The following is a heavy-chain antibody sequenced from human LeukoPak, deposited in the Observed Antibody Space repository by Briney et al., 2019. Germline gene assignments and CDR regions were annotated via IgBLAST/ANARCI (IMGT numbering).Heavy chain of an antibody. D-gene: IGHD3-16*01. CDR3: ASSGGSYYYYYMDV. J-gene: IGHJ6*03. V-gene: IGHV3-74*01. Sequence: PGGSLRLSCAASGFTFSSYWMHWVRQAPGKGLVWVSRINSDGSSTSYADSVKGRFTISRDNAKNTLYLQMSSLRAEDMAVYYCASSGGSYYYYYMDVWGKGTTVTVSS. CDR2: INSDGSST. CDR1: GFTFSSYW.